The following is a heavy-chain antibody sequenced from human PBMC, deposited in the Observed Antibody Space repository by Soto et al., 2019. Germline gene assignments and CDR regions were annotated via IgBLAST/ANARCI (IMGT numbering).Heavy chain of an antibody. CDR1: GFSISSYY. Sequence: PSETLSLTCPFSGFSISSYYWSWIRQPPGKGLEWIGYIYYSGSTNYNPSLKSRVTISVDTSKNQFSLKLSSVTAADTAVYYCARSSSGWLEYNWFDPWGQGTLVTVSS. D-gene: IGHD6-19*01. J-gene: IGHJ5*02. V-gene: IGHV4-59*01. CDR2: IYYSGST. CDR3: ARSSSGWLEYNWFDP.